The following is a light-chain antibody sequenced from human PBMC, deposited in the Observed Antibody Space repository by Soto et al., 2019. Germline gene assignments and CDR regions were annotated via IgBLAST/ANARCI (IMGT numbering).Light chain of an antibody. V-gene: IGKV1-5*03. CDR2: KAS. Sequence: DIQMTQSPSTLSGSVGDRVTITFRASQSIDTWLAWYQQKPGKAPKLLIYKASSLESGVPSRFSGSGSGTDFTLTISRLEPEDFAVYYCQQYGSSPRTFGQGTKVDIK. CDR3: QQYGSSPRT. J-gene: IGKJ1*01. CDR1: QSIDTW.